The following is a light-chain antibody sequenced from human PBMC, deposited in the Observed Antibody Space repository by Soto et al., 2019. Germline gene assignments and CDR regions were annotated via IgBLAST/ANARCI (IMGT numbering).Light chain of an antibody. Sequence: EIVLTQSPDTLSLSPGERATLSCRASQTVSSNYLAWYQQRPGQAPRLLFYNASTRATAFPARFSGSGSGTDYIVTISSLQSEDFAVYYCQQYYNWPLTFGQGTRLEIK. CDR3: QQYYNWPLT. V-gene: IGKV3D-7*01. CDR2: NAS. CDR1: QTVSSNY. J-gene: IGKJ5*01.